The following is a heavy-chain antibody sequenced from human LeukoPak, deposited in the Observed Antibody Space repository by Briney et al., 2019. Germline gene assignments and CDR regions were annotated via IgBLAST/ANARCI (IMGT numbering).Heavy chain of an antibody. J-gene: IGHJ4*02. CDR1: GFTFSSYD. CDR2: IGTAGDT. CDR3: AKNPGYYDSSGFDY. D-gene: IGHD3-22*01. V-gene: IGHV3-13*01. Sequence: GGSLRLSCAAPGFTFSSYDMHWVRQATGKGLEWVSAIGTAGDTYYPGSVKGRFTISRDNSKNTLYLQMNSLRVEDTALYYCAKNPGYYDSSGFDYWGQGTLVTVSS.